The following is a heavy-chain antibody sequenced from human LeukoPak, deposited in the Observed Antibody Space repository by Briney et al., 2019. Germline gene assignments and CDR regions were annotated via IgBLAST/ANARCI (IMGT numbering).Heavy chain of an antibody. Sequence: FISXYMXXVRQAPGQGLEXXGIINPSGGSTSYAQKFQGRVAMTRDTSTSTVYMELSSLRSEDTAVYYCARGGYSDYRNPLDYWGQGTLVTVSS. CDR1: FISXY. CDR3: ARGGYSDYRNPLDY. D-gene: IGHD4-11*01. J-gene: IGHJ4*02. CDR2: INPSGGST. V-gene: IGHV1-46*01.